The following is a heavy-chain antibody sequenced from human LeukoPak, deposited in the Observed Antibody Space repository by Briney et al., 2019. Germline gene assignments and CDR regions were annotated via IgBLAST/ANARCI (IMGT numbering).Heavy chain of an antibody. CDR3: ARMAVWGSYRLDY. J-gene: IGHJ4*02. V-gene: IGHV3-53*01. D-gene: IGHD3-16*02. Sequence: GGSLSLSCAVSGFTVSTNDMIWVRQAPGKGLEWVSVLYSGGTTYYADSVKGRFTISRDNSKNTLFLQMNSLRAEDTAVYYCARMAVWGSYRLDYWGQGTLVTVSS. CDR2: LYSGGTT. CDR1: GFTVSTND.